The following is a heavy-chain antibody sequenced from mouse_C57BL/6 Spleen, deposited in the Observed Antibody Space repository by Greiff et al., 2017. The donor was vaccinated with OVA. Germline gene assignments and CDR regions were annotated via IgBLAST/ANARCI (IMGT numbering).Heavy chain of an antibody. CDR3: ARPGYYGSSWYFDV. CDR2: ISSGSSTI. J-gene: IGHJ1*03. D-gene: IGHD1-1*01. CDR1: GFTFSDYG. Sequence: EVQLVESGGGLVKPGGSLKLSCAASGFTFSDYGMHWVRQAPEKGLEWVAYISSGSSTIYYADTVKGRFTISRDNAKNTLFMQMTSLRSEDTAMYYCARPGYYGSSWYFDVWGTGTTVTVSS. V-gene: IGHV5-17*01.